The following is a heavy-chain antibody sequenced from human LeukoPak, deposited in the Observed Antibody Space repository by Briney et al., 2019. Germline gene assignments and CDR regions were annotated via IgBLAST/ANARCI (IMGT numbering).Heavy chain of an antibody. J-gene: IGHJ5*01. CDR1: GGSISSYY. D-gene: IGHD5-24*01. Sequence: SETLSLTCTVSGGSISSYYWSWIRQPPGKGLEWIGYIYHSGSTYYNPSLKSRVTISVDRSKNQFSLNLSSVTAADTAVYYCARSRDGYNLFDYWGQGTLVTVSS. CDR2: IYHSGST. V-gene: IGHV4-59*12. CDR3: ARSRDGYNLFDY.